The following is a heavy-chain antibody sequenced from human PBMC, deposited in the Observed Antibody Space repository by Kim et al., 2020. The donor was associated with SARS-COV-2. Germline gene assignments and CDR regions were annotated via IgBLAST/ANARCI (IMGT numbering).Heavy chain of an antibody. CDR2: IYYSGST. CDR1: GGSISSYY. J-gene: IGHJ5*02. D-gene: IGHD4-17*01. V-gene: IGHV4-59*13. Sequence: SETLSLTCTVSGGSISSYYWSWIRQPPGKGLEWIGYIYYSGSTNYNPSLKSRVTISVDTSKNQFSLKLSSVTAADTAVYYCASLKGDYGNWFDPWGQGTLVTVSS. CDR3: ASLKGDYGNWFDP.